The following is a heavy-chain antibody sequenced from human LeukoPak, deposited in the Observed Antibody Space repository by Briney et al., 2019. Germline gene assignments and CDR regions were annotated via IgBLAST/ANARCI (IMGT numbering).Heavy chain of an antibody. D-gene: IGHD4-11*01. CDR3: ARTTVT. J-gene: IGHJ4*02. V-gene: IGHV3-48*04. CDR1: GFTFRDAW. CDR2: ISSSSSTI. Sequence: GGSLRLSCAASGFTFRDAWMTWVRQAPGKGLEWVSYISSSSSTIYYADSVKGRFTISRDNAKNSLYLQMNSLRADDTAVYYCARTTVTWGQGTLVTVSS.